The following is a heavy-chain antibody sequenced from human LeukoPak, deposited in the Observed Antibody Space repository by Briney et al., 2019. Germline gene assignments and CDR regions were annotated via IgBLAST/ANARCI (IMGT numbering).Heavy chain of an antibody. V-gene: IGHV3-9*03. CDR1: GFTFDDYA. CDR3: AKESSGSYQALDY. D-gene: IGHD1-26*01. J-gene: IGHJ4*02. CDR2: ISWNSGSI. Sequence: GGSLRLSCAASGFTFDDYAMHWVRHAPGKGLEWVSGISWNSGSIGYADSVKGRFTISRDSAKNSLYLQMNSLRAEDMALYYCAKESSGSYQALDYWGQGTLVTVSS.